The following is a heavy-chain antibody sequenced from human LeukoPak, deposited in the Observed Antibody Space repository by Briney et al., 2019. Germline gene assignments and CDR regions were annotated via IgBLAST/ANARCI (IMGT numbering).Heavy chain of an antibody. CDR1: GFTVSACA. CDR2: IYDDNT. J-gene: IGHJ4*02. D-gene: IGHD3-10*01. Sequence: GGSLRLSCAASGFTVSACAMAWVRQAPGKGLEWVSTIYDDNTYYADSVKGRFAISTDNSKNTLYLQMNSLRVEVTAVYFCAARKVRGVWFYLDYWGQGTLVTVSS. V-gene: IGHV3-23*01. CDR3: AARKVRGVWFYLDY.